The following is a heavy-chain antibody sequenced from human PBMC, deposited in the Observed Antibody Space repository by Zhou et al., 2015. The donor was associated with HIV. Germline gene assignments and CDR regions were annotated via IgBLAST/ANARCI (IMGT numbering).Heavy chain of an antibody. V-gene: IGHV1-69*01. CDR3: ARVGILGSHDHYYGMDV. Sequence: QVQLVQSAAEVKEPGSSVKVSCKASGGTFGNNGISWVRQAPGQGLEWMGGIIPIFGTANYAQKFQGRVTITADESTSTAYMELSSLRSEDTAVYYCARVGILGSHDHYYGMDVWARGPRSPSP. J-gene: IGHJ6*02. D-gene: IGHD3-10*01. CDR1: GGTFGNNG. CDR2: IIPIFGTA.